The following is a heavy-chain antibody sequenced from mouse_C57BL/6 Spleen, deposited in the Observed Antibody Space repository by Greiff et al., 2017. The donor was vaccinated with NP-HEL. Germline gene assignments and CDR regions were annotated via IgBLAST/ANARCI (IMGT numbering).Heavy chain of an antibody. D-gene: IGHD2-14*01. CDR2: ISSGGDYI. V-gene: IGHV5-9-1*02. Sequence: EVKLVESGEGLVKPGGSLKLSCAASGFTFSSYAMSWVRQTPEKRLEWVAYISSGGDYIYYADTVKGRFTISRDNARNTLYLQMSSLKSEDTAMYYCTRDVGYSETMDYWGQGTSVTVSS. J-gene: IGHJ4*01. CDR3: TRDVGYSETMDY. CDR1: GFTFSSYA.